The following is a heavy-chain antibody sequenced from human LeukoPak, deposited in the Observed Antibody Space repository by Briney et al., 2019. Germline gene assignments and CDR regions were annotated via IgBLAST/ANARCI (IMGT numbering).Heavy chain of an antibody. CDR1: GGSISSSSYY. J-gene: IGHJ5*02. D-gene: IGHD5-12*01. V-gene: IGHV4-39*07. Sequence: SETLSLTCTVSGGSISSSSYYWGWIRQPPGKGLEWIGSIYYSGSTYYNPSLKSRVTISVDTSKNQFSLKLSSVTAADTAVYYCARSFVVATLWNRSTGGWFDPWGQGTLVIVSS. CDR2: IYYSGST. CDR3: ARSFVVATLWNRSTGGWFDP.